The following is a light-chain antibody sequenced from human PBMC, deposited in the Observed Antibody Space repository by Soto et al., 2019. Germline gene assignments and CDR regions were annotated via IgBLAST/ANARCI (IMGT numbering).Light chain of an antibody. CDR3: QQRSNWPLPIT. V-gene: IGKV3-11*01. Sequence: EIVMTQSPATLSVSPGERATLSCRASESVSSKLVWHQKKPGQAPRLLIHDASTRATGIPARFSGSGSGTDFTLTISSLEPEDFAVYYCQQRSNWPLPITFGQGTRLEIK. CDR2: DAS. J-gene: IGKJ5*01. CDR1: ESVSSK.